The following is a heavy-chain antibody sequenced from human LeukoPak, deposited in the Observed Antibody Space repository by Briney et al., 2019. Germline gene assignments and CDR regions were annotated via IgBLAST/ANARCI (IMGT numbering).Heavy chain of an antibody. D-gene: IGHD3-10*01. CDR2: ISNSGGST. CDR3: AKSGSGLNDAFDI. CDR1: GFTFTTYA. V-gene: IGHV3-23*01. Sequence: GGSLRLSCAASGFTFTTYAMSWVRQAPGKGLEWVSGISNSGGSTYYADSVKGRFTISRDNSKSTLYLQMDSLGAEDTAVYYCAKSGSGLNDAFDIWGQGTMVTVSS. J-gene: IGHJ3*02.